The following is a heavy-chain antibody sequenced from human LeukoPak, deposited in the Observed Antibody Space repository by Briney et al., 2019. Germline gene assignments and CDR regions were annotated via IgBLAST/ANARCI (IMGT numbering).Heavy chain of an antibody. V-gene: IGHV3-23*01. Sequence: GGSLRLSCAASGFTFSNYAMSWVRQAPGKGLEWVSAISGSGGSTHYADSVKGRFTISRDNSKNTLYLQMNSLRAGDTAVYYCGKVGGGYYHYYYGMDVWGQGTTVTVPS. CDR3: GKVGGGYYHYYYGMDV. CDR2: ISGSGGST. D-gene: IGHD2-15*01. CDR1: GFTFSNYA. J-gene: IGHJ6*02.